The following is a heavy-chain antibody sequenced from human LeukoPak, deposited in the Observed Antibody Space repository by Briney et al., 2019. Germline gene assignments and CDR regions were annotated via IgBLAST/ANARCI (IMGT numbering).Heavy chain of an antibody. CDR3: ARDSAPSYYDFWSGYYPFYDY. Sequence: GGSLRLSCAASGFTFSSYSMNWVRQAPGKGLEWVSYISSSSSTIYYADSVKGRFTISRDNAKNSLYLQMNSLRAEDTAVYYCARDSAPSYYDFWSGYYPFYDYWGQGTLVTVSS. J-gene: IGHJ4*02. D-gene: IGHD3-3*01. CDR2: ISSSSSTI. V-gene: IGHV3-48*01. CDR1: GFTFSSYS.